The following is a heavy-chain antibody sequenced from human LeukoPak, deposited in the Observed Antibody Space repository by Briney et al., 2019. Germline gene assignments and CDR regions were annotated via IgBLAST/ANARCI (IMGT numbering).Heavy chain of an antibody. CDR2: ISGSGGST. CDR3: AKHRGLRSDAFDI. CDR1: GFTFSSYA. Sequence: QPGGSLRLSCAASGFTFSSYAMTCVRQAPGKGLEWVSTISGSGGSTSYADTVKGQFTISRDNSRHTVFLQMSSLRAEDTAVYYCAKHRGLRSDAFDIWGQGTMVTVSS. D-gene: IGHD4-17*01. V-gene: IGHV3-23*01. J-gene: IGHJ3*02.